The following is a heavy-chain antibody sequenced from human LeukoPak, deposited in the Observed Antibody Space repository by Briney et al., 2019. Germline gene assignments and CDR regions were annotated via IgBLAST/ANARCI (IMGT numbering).Heavy chain of an antibody. CDR3: ARLTVSGQLDY. Sequence: PGGSLRLSCAASGFTVSSNYMSWVRQAPGKGLEWVSVIYSGGSTYYADSVKGRFTISRDNSKNTLHLQMNSLRAEDTAVYYCARLTVSGQLDYWGQGTLVTVSS. V-gene: IGHV3-66*01. CDR2: IYSGGST. D-gene: IGHD6-19*01. J-gene: IGHJ4*02. CDR1: GFTVSSNY.